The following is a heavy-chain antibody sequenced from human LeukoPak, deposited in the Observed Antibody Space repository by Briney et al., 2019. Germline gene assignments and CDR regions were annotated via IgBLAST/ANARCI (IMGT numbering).Heavy chain of an antibody. D-gene: IGHD3-22*01. CDR3: ARDYYDSSGYQVFDY. V-gene: IGHV4-4*07. CDR1: GGSISSYY. Sequence: TPSETLSLTCTVSGGSISSYYWSWIRQPAGKGLEWIGRIYTSGSTNYKPSLKSRVTMSVDTSKNQFSLKLSSVTAADTAVYYCARDYYDSSGYQVFDYWGQGTLVTVSS. J-gene: IGHJ4*02. CDR2: IYTSGST.